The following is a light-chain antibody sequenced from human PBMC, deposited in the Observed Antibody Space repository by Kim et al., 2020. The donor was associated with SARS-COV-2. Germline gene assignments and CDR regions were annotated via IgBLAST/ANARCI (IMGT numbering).Light chain of an antibody. J-gene: IGLJ3*02. CDR2: SND. CDR3: AAWDDSLNGSV. CDR1: RSNIGNNV. Sequence: GQRGTISCSGSRSNIGNNVVNWYQQLPGTAPKLLIYSNDYRPSGVPDRFSGSKSGTSASLDISGLQSEDEADYYCAAWDDSLNGSVFGGGTQLTVL. V-gene: IGLV1-44*01.